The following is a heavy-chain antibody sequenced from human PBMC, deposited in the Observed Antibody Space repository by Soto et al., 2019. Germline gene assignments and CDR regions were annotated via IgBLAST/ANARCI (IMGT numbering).Heavy chain of an antibody. D-gene: IGHD4-17*01. J-gene: IGHJ6*02. CDR1: GYTFTSYG. V-gene: IGHV1-18*01. CDR3: ARDALTTVTNYYYYGMDV. CDR2: ISAYNGNT. Sequence: QVQLVQSGAEVKKPGASVKVSCKASGYTFTSYGISWVRQAPGQGLEWMGWISAYNGNTNYAQKLQGRVNMTTDTSTSTAYMELRSLRSDDTAVYYCARDALTTVTNYYYYGMDVWGQGTTVTVSS.